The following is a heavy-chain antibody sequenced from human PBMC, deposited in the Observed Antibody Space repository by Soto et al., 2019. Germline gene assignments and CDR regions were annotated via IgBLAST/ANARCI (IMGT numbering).Heavy chain of an antibody. CDR1: GFTFSSYG. V-gene: IGHV3-33*01. J-gene: IGHJ3*02. D-gene: IGHD1-26*01. Sequence: PGGSLRLSCAASGFTFSSYGMHWVRQAPGKGLEWVAVIWYDGSNKYYADSVKGRFTISRDNSKNTLYLQMNSLRAEDTAVYYCARPRVVGAHDAFDIWGQGTMVTVSS. CDR2: IWYDGSNK. CDR3: ARPRVVGAHDAFDI.